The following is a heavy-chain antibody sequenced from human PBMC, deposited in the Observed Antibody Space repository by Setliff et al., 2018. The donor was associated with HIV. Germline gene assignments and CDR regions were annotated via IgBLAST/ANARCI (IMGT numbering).Heavy chain of an antibody. CDR2: IGIVGTTI. CDR3: ARDCRVGWVFTYGMDV. D-gene: IGHD6-13*01. Sequence: LRLSCAATGFDFSNYAMNWVRQAPGKGLEWISYIGIVGTTIYYADSVKGRFTISRDNSKNTLFLQMNSLRPEDTAVYYCARDCRVGWVFTYGMDVWGQGTLVTVSS. V-gene: IGHV3-48*01. J-gene: IGHJ6*02. CDR1: GFDFSNYA.